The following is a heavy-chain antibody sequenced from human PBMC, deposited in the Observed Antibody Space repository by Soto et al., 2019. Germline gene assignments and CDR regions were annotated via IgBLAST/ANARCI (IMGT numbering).Heavy chain of an antibody. CDR1: GYTFTSYG. J-gene: IGHJ3*02. D-gene: IGHD3-22*01. V-gene: IGHV1-18*01. Sequence: ASVKVSCKASGYTFTSYGISWVRQAPGQGLEWMGWISAYNGNTNYAQKLQGRVTMTTDTSTSTAYMELRSLRSDDTAVYYCARDPGNYYDSSGNDAFDIWGQGTMVTVSS. CDR2: ISAYNGNT. CDR3: ARDPGNYYDSSGNDAFDI.